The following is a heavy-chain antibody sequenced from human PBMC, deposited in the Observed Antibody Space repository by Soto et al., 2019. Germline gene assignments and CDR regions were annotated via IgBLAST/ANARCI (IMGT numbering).Heavy chain of an antibody. V-gene: IGHV3-30*03. D-gene: IGHD1-26*01. CDR3: ARSPQPTRGIHWYFDL. CDR2: ISYDGINK. J-gene: IGHJ2*01. Sequence: PGGSLRLSCAASGFTFSDYYMSWIRQAPGKGLEWVAAISYDGINKYYVDSVKGRFTISRDNSKNTLYVQMNSLRAEDTALYYCARSPQPTRGIHWYFDLWGPGILVTVSS. CDR1: GFTFSDYY.